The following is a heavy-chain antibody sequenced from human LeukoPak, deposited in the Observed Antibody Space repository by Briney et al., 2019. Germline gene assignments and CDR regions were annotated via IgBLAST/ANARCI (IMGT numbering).Heavy chain of an antibody. Sequence: PSETLSLTCAVYGGSFSGYYWSWNRQPPGKGLEWIGEINHSGSTNYNPSLKSRVTISVDTSKNQFSLKLSSVTAADTAVYYCARGRGYSYGYFGYFDYWGQGTLVTVAS. J-gene: IGHJ4*02. CDR2: INHSGST. D-gene: IGHD5-18*01. V-gene: IGHV4-34*01. CDR3: ARGRGYSYGYFGYFDY. CDR1: GGSFSGYY.